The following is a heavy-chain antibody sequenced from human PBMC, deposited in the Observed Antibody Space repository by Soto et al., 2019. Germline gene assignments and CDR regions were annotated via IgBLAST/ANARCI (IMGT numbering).Heavy chain of an antibody. CDR3: ARDRRADDYGDDAFDN. Sequence: GDALKSSCAASGLIDDNDYMSWVRQEPGKGLEWISVMYSAGNTYYADSVRGRFTISRDSSTNTLFLEMHSLRVEDTAVYYCARDRRADDYGDDAFDNWGQGTLVTVSS. D-gene: IGHD4-17*01. V-gene: IGHV3-66*01. J-gene: IGHJ4*02. CDR1: GLIDDNDY. CDR2: MYSAGNT.